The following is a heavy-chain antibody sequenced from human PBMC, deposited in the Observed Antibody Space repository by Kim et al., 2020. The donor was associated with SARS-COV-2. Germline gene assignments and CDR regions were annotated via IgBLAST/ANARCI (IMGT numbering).Heavy chain of an antibody. Sequence: ASVKVSCKASGYTFTNYAISWVRQAPGQGLEWMGWINTDTGNPTYAQAFTGRFVFSVDTSVSTTYLQLSSLKAEDTALYYCARVIWGSYRYTYPWGQGTL. CDR1: GYTFTNYA. D-gene: IGHD3-16*02. CDR2: INTDTGNP. J-gene: IGHJ5*02. V-gene: IGHV7-4-1*02. CDR3: ARVIWGSYRYTYP.